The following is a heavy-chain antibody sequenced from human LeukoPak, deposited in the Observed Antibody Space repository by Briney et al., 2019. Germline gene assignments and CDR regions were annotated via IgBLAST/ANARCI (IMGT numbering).Heavy chain of an antibody. Sequence: GGSLRLSCAASGFTFSSSWMIWVRQAPGKGLEWVSYISSSSSTIYYADSVKGRFTISRDNAKNSLYLQMNSLRAEDTAVYYCARGDYVLIDYWGQGTLVTVSS. V-gene: IGHV3-48*01. CDR3: ARGDYVLIDY. CDR1: GFTFSSSW. J-gene: IGHJ4*02. D-gene: IGHD4-17*01. CDR2: ISSSSSTI.